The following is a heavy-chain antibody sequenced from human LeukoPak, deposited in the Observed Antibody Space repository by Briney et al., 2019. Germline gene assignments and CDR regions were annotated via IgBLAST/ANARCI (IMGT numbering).Heavy chain of an antibody. CDR3: ARGSTAMFPYYFDY. J-gene: IGHJ4*02. CDR2: IYYSGST. V-gene: IGHV4-38-2*02. CDR1: YYSISRGYY. Sequence: SETLSLTCNVSYYSISRGYYWGWIRQPPGKGLEWIGYIYYSGSTNYNPSLKSRVTISVDTSKNQFSLKLSSVTAADTAVYYCARGSTAMFPYYFDYWGQGTLVTVSS. D-gene: IGHD5-18*01.